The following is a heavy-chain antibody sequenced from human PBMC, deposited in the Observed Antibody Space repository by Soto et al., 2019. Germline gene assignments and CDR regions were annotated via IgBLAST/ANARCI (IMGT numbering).Heavy chain of an antibody. V-gene: IGHV2-5*01. Sequence: SGPTLVNPTQTLTLTCTVSGFSLSTAGVILGWIRQPPGKAPEWLALGHEYSPSLEDRLTFTKDTSRNQVVLTVTNVDPADTATYYCIHRQDTSRGPIYWGQGIPVTVSS. J-gene: IGHJ4*02. CDR1: GFSLSTAGVI. D-gene: IGHD2-2*01. CDR3: IHRQDTSRGPIY. CDR2: GHE.